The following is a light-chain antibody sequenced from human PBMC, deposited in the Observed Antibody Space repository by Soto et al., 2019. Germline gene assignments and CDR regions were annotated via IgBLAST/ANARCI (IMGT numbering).Light chain of an antibody. CDR1: QSISSY. Sequence: DIPMTQSPSSLSASVGDRVTITCRASQSISSYLNWYQQKPGKAPKLLIYAASSLQSGVQSRFSGSGSGTDFTLTISSLQPEDVATYYCQQSYSTPRTFGQGTKVEIK. CDR2: AAS. V-gene: IGKV1-39*01. CDR3: QQSYSTPRT. J-gene: IGKJ1*01.